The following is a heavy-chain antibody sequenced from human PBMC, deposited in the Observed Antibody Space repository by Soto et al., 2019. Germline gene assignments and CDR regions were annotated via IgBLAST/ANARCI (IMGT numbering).Heavy chain of an antibody. CDR3: SRHYCSGGSCYYCGMDV. Sequence: SDTLSLTCTVSGGSISSSGHYWGWVRQPPGKGLEWIGTIHYSGDAYYNPSLKSRVSISVDTSKSQFSLKLNSVTAADTALYYCSRHYCSGGSCYYCGMDVWGQGTTVTVSS. CDR2: IHYSGDA. V-gene: IGHV4-39*01. J-gene: IGHJ6*02. CDR1: GGSISSSGHY. D-gene: IGHD2-15*01.